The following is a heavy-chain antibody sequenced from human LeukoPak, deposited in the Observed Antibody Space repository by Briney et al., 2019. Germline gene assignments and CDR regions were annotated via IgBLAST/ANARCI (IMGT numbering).Heavy chain of an antibody. CDR1: GYSISSGYY. CDR3: GRLVVDWNYAGYFDY. CDR2: IYHSGST. Sequence: SETLSLTCAVSGYSISSGYYWGWIRQPPGKGLEWIGSIYHSGSTYYNPSLKSRVTISVDTSKNQFSLKLSSVTAADTAVYYCGRLVVDWNYAGYFDYWGQGTLVTVSS. V-gene: IGHV4-38-2*01. D-gene: IGHD1-7*01. J-gene: IGHJ4*02.